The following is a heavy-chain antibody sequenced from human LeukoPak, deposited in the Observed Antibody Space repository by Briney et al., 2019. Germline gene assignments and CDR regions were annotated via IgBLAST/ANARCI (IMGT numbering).Heavy chain of an antibody. CDR3: ARLKSPMMAFDI. CDR2: IYTSGST. Sequence: TSETLSLTCTVSGGSISSYYWSWIRQPPGKGLEWIGYIYTSGSTNYNPSLKSRVTISVDTSKNQFSLKLSSVTAADTAVYYCARLKSPMMAFDIWGQGTMVTVSS. D-gene: IGHD3-16*01. V-gene: IGHV4-4*09. CDR1: GGSISSYY. J-gene: IGHJ3*02.